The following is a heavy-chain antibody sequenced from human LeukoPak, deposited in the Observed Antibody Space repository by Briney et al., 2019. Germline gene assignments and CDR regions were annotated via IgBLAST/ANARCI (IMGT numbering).Heavy chain of an antibody. D-gene: IGHD2-2*02. V-gene: IGHV1-69*04. CDR2: IIPILGIA. CDR1: GGTFSSYA. J-gene: IGHJ6*02. Sequence: ASVKVSCKASGGTFSSYAISWVRQAPGQGLEWMGRIIPILGIANYAQKFQGRVTITADKSTSTAYMELSSLRSEDTAVYYCARYGYWSVTSCYIGYYYDGRDVWGQGTTVTVSS. CDR3: ARYGYWSVTSCYIGYYYDGRDV.